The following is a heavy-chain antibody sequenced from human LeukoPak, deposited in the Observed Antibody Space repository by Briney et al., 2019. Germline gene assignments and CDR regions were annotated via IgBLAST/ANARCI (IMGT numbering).Heavy chain of an antibody. CDR1: GYTFPNYH. CDR2: INPNGGSA. J-gene: IGHJ4*02. Sequence: GASVKVSCKASGYTFPNYHIHWVRQAPGQGLEWLGIINPNGGSASYAQRFQGRVTMTRDTSTTTVYMELTSLRSEDTAVYYCARRVPEVGYSYGYFDYWGQGTLVTVSS. CDR3: ARRVPEVGYSYGYFDY. D-gene: IGHD5-18*01. V-gene: IGHV1-46*01.